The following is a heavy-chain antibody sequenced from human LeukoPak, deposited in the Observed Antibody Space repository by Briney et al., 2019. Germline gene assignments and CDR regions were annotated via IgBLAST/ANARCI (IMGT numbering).Heavy chain of an antibody. V-gene: IGHV1-2*02. CDR1: GYTFTGYY. CDR2: ISPNSGGT. Sequence: GASVKVSCKASGYTFTGYYMHWVRQAPGQGLEWMGWISPNSGGTNFAQQFQGRVTMPRDTSISTAYLELSRLRSDDTAVYYCAREYYYDSSGYYSHHLDYWGQGTLVTVSS. CDR3: AREYYYDSSGYYSHHLDY. J-gene: IGHJ4*02. D-gene: IGHD3-22*01.